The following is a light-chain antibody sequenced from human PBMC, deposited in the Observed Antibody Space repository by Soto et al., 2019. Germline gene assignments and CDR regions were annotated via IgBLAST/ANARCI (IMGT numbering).Light chain of an antibody. CDR2: SHS. V-gene: IGLV1-44*01. Sequence: QSVLTQPPSAFGTPGQRVTLSCSGSSTNIESNTVPWYQPLPGTAPKLAIYSHSDRPSGVPERFSGSPPGTSASLGSRGLQAEDEADYDGAAWDDILNGYVVGGGSKVS. CDR1: STNIESNT. CDR3: AAWDDILNGYV. J-gene: IGLJ1*01.